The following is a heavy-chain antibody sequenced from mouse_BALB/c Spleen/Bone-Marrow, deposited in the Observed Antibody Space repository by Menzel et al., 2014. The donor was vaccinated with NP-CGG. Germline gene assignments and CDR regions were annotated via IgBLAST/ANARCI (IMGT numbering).Heavy chain of an antibody. CDR2: INPDSSTI. Sequence: EVQLVESGGGLVQPGGSLKLSCAASGFDFSRYWLSWVRQAPGKGLEWIGEINPDSSTINYTPSLKDKFIISRDNAKNTLYLQMSKGRSEDTAIYYGARGGYGISFYFDYWGQGTSLTVAS. CDR3: ARGGYGISFYFDY. CDR1: GFDFSRYW. V-gene: IGHV4-1*02. D-gene: IGHD1-1*01. J-gene: IGHJ2*02.